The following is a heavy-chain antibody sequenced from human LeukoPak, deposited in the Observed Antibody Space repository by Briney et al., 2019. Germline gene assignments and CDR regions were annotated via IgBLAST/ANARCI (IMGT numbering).Heavy chain of an antibody. J-gene: IGHJ6*03. CDR1: GFTFSSYS. V-gene: IGHV3-21*01. CDR3: ARDIYCSSTSCPQRLGYYYYMDV. Sequence: GGSLRLSCAASGFTFSSYSMNWVRQAPGKGLEWVSSISSSSSYIYYADSVKGRFTISRDNAKNSLYLQMNSLRAEDTAVYYCARDIYCSSTSCPQRLGYYYYMDVWGKGTTVTVSS. D-gene: IGHD2-2*01. CDR2: ISSSSSYI.